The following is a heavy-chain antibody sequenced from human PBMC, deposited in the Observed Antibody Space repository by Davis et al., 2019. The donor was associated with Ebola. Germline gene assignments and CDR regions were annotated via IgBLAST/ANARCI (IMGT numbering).Heavy chain of an antibody. CDR2: IYSSGNA. V-gene: IGHV4-30-4*01. Sequence: SCTVSGGSISSGDFYWSWVRQPPGEGLEWIGYIYSSGNAYYNPSLKSRLTISLDASKSQFSLKLSSVTAADTAVYYCARGWPSTVTTDYYAMDVWGKGTTVTVSS. CDR3: ARGWPSTVTTDYYAMDV. CDR1: GGSISSGDFY. J-gene: IGHJ6*04. D-gene: IGHD4-17*01.